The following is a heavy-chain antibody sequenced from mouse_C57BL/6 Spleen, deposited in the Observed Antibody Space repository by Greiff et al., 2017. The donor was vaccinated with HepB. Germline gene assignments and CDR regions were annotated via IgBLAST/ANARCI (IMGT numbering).Heavy chain of an antibody. CDR2: IRNKANGYTT. CDR3: ARYKPPSVGYFDV. CDR1: GFTFTDYY. V-gene: IGHV7-3*01. J-gene: IGHJ1*03. Sequence: DVMLVESGGGLVQPGGSLSLSCAASGFTFTDYYMSWVRQPPGKALEWLGFIRNKANGYTTEYSASVKGRFTISRDNYKSILYIKMNAMRAEDSATYYCARYKPPSVGYFDVWGTGTTVTVSS.